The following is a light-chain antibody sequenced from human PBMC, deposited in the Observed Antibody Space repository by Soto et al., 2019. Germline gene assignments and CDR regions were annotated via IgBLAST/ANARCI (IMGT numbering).Light chain of an antibody. Sequence: DIQMTQSPSTLSASVGDRVTITCRASQSITNRLAWYQQKPGKAPKVLIYDASNLQSGVPSRFSGSGFGTEFILTISSLQPGDFATYSCQHYGGLWTFGQGTKVDIK. CDR3: QHYGGLWT. CDR2: DAS. V-gene: IGKV1-5*01. J-gene: IGKJ1*01. CDR1: QSITNR.